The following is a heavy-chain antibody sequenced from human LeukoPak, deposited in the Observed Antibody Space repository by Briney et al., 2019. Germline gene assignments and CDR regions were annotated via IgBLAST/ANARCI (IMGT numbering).Heavy chain of an antibody. Sequence: GGSLRLSCAASGFTFSSYAMHWVRQAPGKGLEWVAVISYDGSNKYYADSVKGRFTISRDNSKNTLYPQMNSLRAEDTAVYYCARAGPVVPAARNYYYYGMDVWGQGTTVTVSS. D-gene: IGHD2-2*01. CDR3: ARAGPVVPAARNYYYYGMDV. CDR1: GFTFSSYA. J-gene: IGHJ6*02. CDR2: ISYDGSNK. V-gene: IGHV3-30-3*01.